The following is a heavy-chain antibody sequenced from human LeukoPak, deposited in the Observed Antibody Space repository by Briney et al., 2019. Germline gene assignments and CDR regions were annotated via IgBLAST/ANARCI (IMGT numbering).Heavy chain of an antibody. Sequence: ASVKVSCKASGYTFTSYDINWVRQATGQGLEWMGWMNPNSGNTGYAQKFQGRVTMTRNTSISTAYMELSSLRSEDTAVYYCAKGVVVKARANWFDPWGQGTLVTVSS. CDR2: MNPNSGNT. CDR1: GYTFTSYD. D-gene: IGHD3-22*01. J-gene: IGHJ5*02. CDR3: AKGVVVKARANWFDP. V-gene: IGHV1-8*01.